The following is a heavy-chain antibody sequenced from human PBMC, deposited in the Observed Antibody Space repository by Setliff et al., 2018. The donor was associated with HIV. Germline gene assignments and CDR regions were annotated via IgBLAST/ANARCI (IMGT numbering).Heavy chain of an antibody. J-gene: IGHJ6*03. CDR2: VYYTGST. CDR1: GGSIGSYY. D-gene: IGHD1-26*01. CDR3: ARRRPPPSGLYSAYYMDV. Sequence: SETLSLTCIVSGGSIGSYYWSWIRQSPGKGLEWIGYVYYTGSTNYNPSLKSRVTIGVDTSKNQLSLKLTSVTAADAAVYYCARRRPPPSGLYSAYYMDVWGTGTTVTVSS. V-gene: IGHV4-59*08.